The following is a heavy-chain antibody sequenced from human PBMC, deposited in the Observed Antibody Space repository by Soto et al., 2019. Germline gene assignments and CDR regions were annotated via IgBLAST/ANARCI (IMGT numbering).Heavy chain of an antibody. CDR3: ARSSTVTTVYN. CDR1: GFTFSTYI. J-gene: IGHJ4*02. Sequence: QVQLVESGGGVVQPERSLRLSCAASGFTFSTYIMYWVRQAPGKGLEWVAVISYDGNNKYYADSAKGRFTISRDNSKNTLYLQMNSLRPEDTGVYYCARSSTVTTVYNWGQGTLVTVSS. CDR2: ISYDGNNK. V-gene: IGHV3-30-3*01. D-gene: IGHD4-17*01.